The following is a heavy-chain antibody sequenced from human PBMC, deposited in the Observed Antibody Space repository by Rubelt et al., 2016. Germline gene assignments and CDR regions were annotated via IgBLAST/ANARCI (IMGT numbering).Heavy chain of an antibody. D-gene: IGHD3-22*01. CDR3: ARGDYVSSGYPDY. Sequence: QLQLQESGPGLVKPSQTLSLTCTVSGGSISSGGYYWSWIRQHPGKGLEWIGYIYYSGSTYYNPSLKSRVTISVDTSKNQFSRKLSFVTAADPAVYYCARGDYVSSGYPDYWGQGTLVTVSS. V-gene: IGHV4-31*03. J-gene: IGHJ4*02. CDR2: IYYSGST. CDR1: GGSISSGGYY.